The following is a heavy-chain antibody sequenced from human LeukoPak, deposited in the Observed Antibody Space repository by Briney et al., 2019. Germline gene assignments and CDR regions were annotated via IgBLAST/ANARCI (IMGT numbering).Heavy chain of an antibody. Sequence: PSETLSLTCTVSGGSISSYYWSWIRQPPGKGLEWIGYIYYSGSTNYNPSLKSRVTMSVDTSKTQVSLKVRSVTAADTAVYYCARRRYSYGPDDYWGQGTLVTVSS. CDR2: IYYSGST. V-gene: IGHV4-59*01. CDR3: ARRRYSYGPDDY. CDR1: GGSISSYY. D-gene: IGHD5-18*01. J-gene: IGHJ4*02.